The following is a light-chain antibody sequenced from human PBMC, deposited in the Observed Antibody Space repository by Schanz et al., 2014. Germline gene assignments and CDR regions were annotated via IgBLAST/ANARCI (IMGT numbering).Light chain of an antibody. J-gene: IGLJ3*02. CDR1: SSNIGSNT. CDR3: QSYDNSLSGWV. Sequence: QSVLTQPPSASGTPGQRVTISCSGSSSNIGSNTVNWYQQLPGTAPKLLIFSNNQRPSGVPARFFGSKSGTSASLAITGLQAEDEADYYCQSYDNSLSGWVFGGGPKLTVL. V-gene: IGLV1-44*01. CDR2: SNN.